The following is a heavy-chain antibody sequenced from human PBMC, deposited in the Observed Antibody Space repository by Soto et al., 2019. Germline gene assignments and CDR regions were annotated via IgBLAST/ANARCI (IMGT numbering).Heavy chain of an antibody. CDR2: INAGNGNT. D-gene: IGHD5-18*01. CDR3: ARAGIQLWLPDEPFDY. J-gene: IGHJ4*02. CDR1: GYTFTSYA. V-gene: IGHV1-3*01. Sequence: QVQLVQSGAEVKKPGASVKVSCKASGYTFTSYAMHWVRQAPGQRLEWMGWINAGNGNTKYSQKFQGRVTITRDTSASTAYMELSSLRSEDTAVYYCARAGIQLWLPDEPFDYWGQGTLVTVSS.